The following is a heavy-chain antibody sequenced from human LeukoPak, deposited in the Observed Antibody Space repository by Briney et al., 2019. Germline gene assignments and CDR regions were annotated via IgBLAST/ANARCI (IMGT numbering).Heavy chain of an antibody. CDR3: ARGRGIGA. CDR1: GSTFSRFW. V-gene: IGHV3-7*01. J-gene: IGHJ6*02. CDR2: INEDGSEK. Sequence: GGSLRLSCAASGSTFSRFWMTWVRQAPGKGLEWVANINEDGSEKYYVDSVKGRCTISRDNAKKSLSLQMNSLRAEDMGVYYCARGRGIGAWGQGATVTVSS.